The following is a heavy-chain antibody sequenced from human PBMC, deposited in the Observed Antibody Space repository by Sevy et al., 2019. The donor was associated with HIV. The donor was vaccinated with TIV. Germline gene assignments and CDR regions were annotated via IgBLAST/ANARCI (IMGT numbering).Heavy chain of an antibody. D-gene: IGHD3-10*01. Sequence: GGSLRLSCVGSGFTFRNFGVHWLRQAPGKGLEWLSVVSYDGSSKYYVDSVKGRFFVSRDNSKNTLYLQMNSLRTEDTAVYYCARGGSGDYYYDGVDVWGQGTTVTVSS. CDR3: ARGGSGDYYYDGVDV. CDR2: VSYDGSSK. V-gene: IGHV3-30*03. J-gene: IGHJ6*02. CDR1: GFTFRNFG.